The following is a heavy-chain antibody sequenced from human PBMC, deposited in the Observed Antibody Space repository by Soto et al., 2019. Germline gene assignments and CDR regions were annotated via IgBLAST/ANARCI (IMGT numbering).Heavy chain of an antibody. D-gene: IGHD5-18*01. J-gene: IGHJ4*02. CDR2: IWYDGSNK. CDR3: PRDAGMVTYYFDY. Sequence: QVQLVESGGGVVQPGRSLRLSCAASGFTFSSYGMHWVRQAPGEGLEWVAVIWYDGSNKYYADSVKGRFTISRDNSKNTLYLQLNSLRAEDTAVYYCPRDAGMVTYYFDYWGQGTLVTVSS. V-gene: IGHV3-33*01. CDR1: GFTFSSYG.